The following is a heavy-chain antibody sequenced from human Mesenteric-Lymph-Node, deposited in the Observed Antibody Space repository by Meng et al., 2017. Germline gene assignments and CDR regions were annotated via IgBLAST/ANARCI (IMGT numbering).Heavy chain of an antibody. CDR2: IDDSGST. J-gene: IGHJ4*02. D-gene: IGHD1-26*01. CDR3: ARGKQDAWELLAY. Sequence: VPVQESGPGRVEPSQTLSLTCAVSGGSISSNIRWTWVRQPPGKGLEWIGDIDDSGSTNYNPSLNSRISISLDKSKNHFSLKVNSVTAADTAVYYCARGKQDAWELLAYWGQGALVTVSS. V-gene: IGHV4-4*02. CDR1: GGSISSNIR.